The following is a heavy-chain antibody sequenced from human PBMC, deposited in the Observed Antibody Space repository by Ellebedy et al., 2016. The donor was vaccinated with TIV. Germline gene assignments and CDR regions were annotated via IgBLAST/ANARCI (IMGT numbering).Heavy chain of an antibody. CDR2: LKQDGSEI. Sequence: GGSLRLSXVVSGFTFSDYWMSWVRQAPGKGLEWVANLKQDGSEIYYVDSVKGRFTISRDNAKNSLYLQMNSLRAEDTAVYYCVRDIIVGATIFDYWGQGTLSPSPQ. J-gene: IGHJ4*02. D-gene: IGHD1-26*01. CDR1: GFTFSDYW. V-gene: IGHV3-7*01. CDR3: VRDIIVGATIFDY.